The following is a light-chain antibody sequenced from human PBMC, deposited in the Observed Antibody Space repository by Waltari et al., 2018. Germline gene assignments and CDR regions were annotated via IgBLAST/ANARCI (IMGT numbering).Light chain of an antibody. CDR2: RAS. CDR1: QRISDW. CDR3: QQYKSYPWT. Sequence: DIQMTQSPSTLSAAVGDRVTITCRASQRISDWLAWYQQKSGKAPKLLIYRASSLESGVPSRFSGSGSGTECTLTSSSLQPDEFATYYCQQYKSYPWTFGQGTKVEIK. J-gene: IGKJ1*01. V-gene: IGKV1-5*03.